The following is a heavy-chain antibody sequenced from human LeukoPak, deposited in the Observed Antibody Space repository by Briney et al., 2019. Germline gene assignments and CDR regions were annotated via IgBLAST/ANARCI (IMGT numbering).Heavy chain of an antibody. J-gene: IGHJ5*02. CDR3: ARGKQQLARKRKNWFDP. CDR1: GGSISSGGYY. V-gene: IGHV4-31*03. D-gene: IGHD6-13*01. CDR2: IYYSGST. Sequence: PSQSLSLTCTVSGGSISSGGYYWSWIRQHPGEGLEWIGYIYYSGSTYYNPSLKSRVTISVDTSKNQFSLKLSSVTAADTAVYYCARGKQQLARKRKNWFDPWGQGTLVTVSS.